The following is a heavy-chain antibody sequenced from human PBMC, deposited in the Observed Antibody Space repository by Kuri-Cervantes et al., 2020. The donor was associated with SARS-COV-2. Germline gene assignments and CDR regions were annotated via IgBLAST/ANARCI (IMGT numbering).Heavy chain of an antibody. CDR2: IIPIFGTA. V-gene: IGHV1-69*13. D-gene: IGHD3-22*01. CDR1: GGTFSSYT. Sequence: SVKVSCKASGGTFSSYTISWVRQAPGQGLEWMGGIIPIFGTANYAQKFQGRVTVTADESTGTAYMDLSSLRSDDTAVYYCVRFRYYDSIRNASDIWGQGTLVTVSS. CDR3: VRFRYYDSIRNASDI. J-gene: IGHJ3*02.